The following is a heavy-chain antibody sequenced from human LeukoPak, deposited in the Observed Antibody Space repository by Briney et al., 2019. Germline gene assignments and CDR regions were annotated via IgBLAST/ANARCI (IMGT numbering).Heavy chain of an antibody. CDR1: GGTFSSYA. CDR2: IIPIFGTA. V-gene: IGHV1-69*05. Sequence: SVKVSCKASGGTFSSYAISWVRQAPGQGLEWMGGIIPIFGTANYAQKFQGRVTITTDESTSTAYMELSSLRSEDTAVYYCARDRFDVSSSSRIFDFWGQGTLVTVSS. J-gene: IGHJ4*02. D-gene: IGHD6-6*01. CDR3: ARDRFDVSSSSRIFDF.